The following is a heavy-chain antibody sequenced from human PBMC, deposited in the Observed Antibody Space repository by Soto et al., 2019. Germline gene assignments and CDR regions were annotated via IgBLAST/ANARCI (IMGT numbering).Heavy chain of an antibody. J-gene: IGHJ4*02. Sequence: QVQLQQWGAGLLKPSETLSLTCAVYGEPLSGYYWSWIRQSPGKGLEWIGEINHGGGTNYNPSLESRVTISVDMSKNQFSLDLSSVTAADTAVYYCARNGGFDCWGQGTLVAVSA. CDR3: ARNGGFDC. V-gene: IGHV4-34*01. D-gene: IGHD2-8*01. CDR2: INHGGGT. CDR1: GEPLSGYY.